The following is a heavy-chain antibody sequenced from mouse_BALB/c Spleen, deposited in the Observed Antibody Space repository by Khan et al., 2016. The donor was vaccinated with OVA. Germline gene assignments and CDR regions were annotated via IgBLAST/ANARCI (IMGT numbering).Heavy chain of an antibody. D-gene: IGHD2-14*01. J-gene: IGHJ3*01. Sequence: EVELVESGGGLVQPGGSLRLSCATSGFTFTDYYMSWVRQPPGKALEWLGFIRHTANGYTSEYSSSVKGRFTISRATSQSILYLHMNTLRAEDSATYYCARDRGKDYRDGAYWGQGTLVTVSA. V-gene: IGHV7-3*02. CDR2: IRHTANGYTS. CDR1: GFTFTDYY. CDR3: ARDRGKDYRDGAY.